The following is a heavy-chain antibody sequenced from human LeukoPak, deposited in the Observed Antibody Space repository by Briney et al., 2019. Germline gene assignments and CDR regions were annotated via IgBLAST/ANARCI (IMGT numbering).Heavy chain of an antibody. CDR2: IYNSGST. D-gene: IGHD2-15*01. Sequence: SETLSLTCSVSGGSVSSSTFYWSWIRQPPGKGLEWIGYIYNSGSTKYNPSLKSRVTISVDTSKSQFSLNLSSVTAADTAVYYCASLWPSGLDYWGQGTLVTVSS. CDR3: ASLWPSGLDY. J-gene: IGHJ4*02. CDR1: GGSVSSSTFY. V-gene: IGHV4-61*01.